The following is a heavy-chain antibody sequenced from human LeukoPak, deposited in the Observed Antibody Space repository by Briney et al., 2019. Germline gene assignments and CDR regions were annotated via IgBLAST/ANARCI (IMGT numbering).Heavy chain of an antibody. CDR1: GGSIRNYY. CDR2: VSNSGST. Sequence: SETLSLTCSVSGGSIRNYYWTWIRQPPGKGLEWIGHVSNSGSTKYNPSLKSRVTISIATSKKHFSLKLSSVTAADTAVYYCASRAYYDSSGLDYWGQGILVTVSS. CDR3: ASRAYYDSSGLDY. J-gene: IGHJ4*02. V-gene: IGHV4-59*08. D-gene: IGHD3-22*01.